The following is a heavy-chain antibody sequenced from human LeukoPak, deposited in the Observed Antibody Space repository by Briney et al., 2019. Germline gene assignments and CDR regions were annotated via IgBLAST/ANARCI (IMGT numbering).Heavy chain of an antibody. Sequence: PGGSLRLSCTASGFIFSRYWMTWVRRAPGEGLEWVANIKDDAGAKYYVDSVKGRFTISRDNAKNSLYLQMNSLRAEDTAVYYCARDARKGFDQWGQGTLVTVSS. J-gene: IGHJ4*02. V-gene: IGHV3-7*01. CDR2: IKDDAGAK. CDR3: ARDARKGFDQ. CDR1: GFIFSRYW. D-gene: IGHD6-6*01.